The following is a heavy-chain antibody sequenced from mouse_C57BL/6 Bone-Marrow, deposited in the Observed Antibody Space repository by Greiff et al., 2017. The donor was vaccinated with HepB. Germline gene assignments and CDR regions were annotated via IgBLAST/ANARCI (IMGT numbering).Heavy chain of an antibody. D-gene: IGHD1-1*01. V-gene: IGHV2-2*01. Sequence: QVQLQQSGPGLVQPSQSLSITCTVSGFSLTSYGVHWVRQSPGKGLEWLGVIWSGGSTDYNAAFISRLSISKDNSKSQVFFKMNSLQADDTAIYYCARSFYYYGSRCYAMDYWGQGTSVTVSS. CDR2: IWSGGST. CDR1: GFSLTSYG. J-gene: IGHJ4*01. CDR3: ARSFYYYGSRCYAMDY.